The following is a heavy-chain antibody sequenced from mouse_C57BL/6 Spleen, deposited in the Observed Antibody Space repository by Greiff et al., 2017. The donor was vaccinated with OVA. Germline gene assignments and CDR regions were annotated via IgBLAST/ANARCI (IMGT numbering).Heavy chain of an antibody. CDR3: TASYGSSYNY. J-gene: IGHJ2*01. CDR2: IDPEDGDT. CDR1: GFNIKDYY. D-gene: IGHD1-1*01. Sequence: VQLKESGAELVRPGASVKLSCTASGFNIKDYYMHWVKQRPEQGLEWIGRIDPEDGDTEYAPKFQGKATMTADTSSNTAYLRLSRLDSEDTDVYYSTASYGSSYNYWGQGTTLTVSS. V-gene: IGHV14-1*01.